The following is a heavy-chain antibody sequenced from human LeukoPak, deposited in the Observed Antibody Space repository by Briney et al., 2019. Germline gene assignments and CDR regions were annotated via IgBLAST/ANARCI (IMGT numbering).Heavy chain of an antibody. CDR1: GGSISSYY. J-gene: IGHJ4*02. CDR3: ARRSSTWSFDY. CDR2: IYSRGST. Sequence: SETLSLTCTVSGGSISSYYWSWIRQPPGKGLEWIGYIYSRGSTNYNPSLKSRVTIFVDTSKNQFSLKLSSVTAADTAVYYCARRSSTWSFDYWGQGTLVTVSS. D-gene: IGHD6-13*01. V-gene: IGHV4-59*08.